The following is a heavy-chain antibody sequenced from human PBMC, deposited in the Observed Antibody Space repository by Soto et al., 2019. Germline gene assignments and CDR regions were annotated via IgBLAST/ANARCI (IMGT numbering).Heavy chain of an antibody. CDR3: VRGGSNYAS. CDR2: IKSDESEE. CDR1: GFTFSDSW. V-gene: IGHV3-7*01. Sequence: EVQLVESGGGLVQPGGSLRLSCTASGFTFSDSWMTWVGQAPGEGVEWVARIKSDESEEKYANCVKGLFSISRDNAKNSMDLQMYSLRGEATSVYYCVRGGSNYASWGQGTLVTVSS. D-gene: IGHD4-4*01. J-gene: IGHJ5*02.